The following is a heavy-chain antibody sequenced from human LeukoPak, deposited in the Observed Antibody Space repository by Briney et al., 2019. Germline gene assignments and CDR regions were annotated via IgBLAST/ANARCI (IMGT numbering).Heavy chain of an antibody. V-gene: IGHV3-48*03. Sequence: PGGSLRLSCAASGFTFSSYEMNWVRQAPGKGLEWVSYISSSGSTIYYADPVKGRFTISRDNAKNSLYLQMNSLRAEDTAVYYCARAARYCGGDCYSGAFDIWGQGTMVTVSS. D-gene: IGHD2-21*02. J-gene: IGHJ3*02. CDR3: ARAARYCGGDCYSGAFDI. CDR2: ISSSGSTI. CDR1: GFTFSSYE.